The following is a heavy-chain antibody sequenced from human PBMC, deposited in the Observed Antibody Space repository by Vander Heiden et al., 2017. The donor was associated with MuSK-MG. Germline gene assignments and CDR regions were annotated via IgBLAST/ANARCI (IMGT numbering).Heavy chain of an antibody. Sequence: EVQVVESGGGLVQPGGSLSLSCAVSGFTFSGYWMSWVRQAPGKGLEWVANIKDDGGDKDDVDSVKGRFTISRDNAKNSMYMKMNTLRAEDTAVYDCARGKTWRDYWGQGTLVTVSS. J-gene: IGHJ4*02. CDR1: GFTFSGYW. CDR2: IKDDGGDK. D-gene: IGHD1-1*01. CDR3: ARGKTWRDY. V-gene: IGHV3-7*01.